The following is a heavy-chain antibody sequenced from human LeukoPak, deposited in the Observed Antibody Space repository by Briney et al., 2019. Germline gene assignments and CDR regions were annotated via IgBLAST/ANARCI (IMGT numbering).Heavy chain of an antibody. CDR3: ARDAQRGFDYSNSLEY. Sequence: GGSLRLSCAASGFIFSHYGMHWVSQAPGKGLEWVAVIWSDASNRFYAGSVKGRFTISRDNSQNTLFLQMNSLRAEDTAMYYCARDAQRGFDYSNSLEYWGHGTLVTVSS. V-gene: IGHV3-33*01. CDR1: GFIFSHYG. J-gene: IGHJ4*01. D-gene: IGHD4-11*01. CDR2: IWSDASNR.